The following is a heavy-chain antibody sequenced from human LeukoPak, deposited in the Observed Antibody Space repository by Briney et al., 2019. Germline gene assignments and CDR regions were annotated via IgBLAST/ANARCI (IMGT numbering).Heavy chain of an antibody. D-gene: IGHD2-2*02. J-gene: IGHJ4*02. V-gene: IGHV4-34*01. Sequence: PSETLSLTCAVYGRSFSGYYWSWIRQPPGKGLEWIGEINHSGSTNYNPSLKSRVTISVDTSKNQFSLKLSSVTAADTAVYYCARGKYLPDYWGQGTLVTVSS. CDR2: INHSGST. CDR3: ARGKYLPDY. CDR1: GRSFSGYY.